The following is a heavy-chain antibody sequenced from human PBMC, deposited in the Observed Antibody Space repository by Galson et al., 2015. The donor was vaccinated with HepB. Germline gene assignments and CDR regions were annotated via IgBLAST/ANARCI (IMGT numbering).Heavy chain of an antibody. CDR1: GFTFSSYD. D-gene: IGHD6-25*01. J-gene: IGHJ4*02. CDR2: ISGSGGST. V-gene: IGHV3-23*01. CDR3: AKAPEWRLGKYYFDY. Sequence: SLRLSCAASGFTFSSYDMSWVRQAPGKGLEWVSAISGSGGSTYYADSVKGRFTISRGNSKNTLYLQMNSLRAEDTAVYYCAKAPEWRLGKYYFDYWGQGTLVTVSS.